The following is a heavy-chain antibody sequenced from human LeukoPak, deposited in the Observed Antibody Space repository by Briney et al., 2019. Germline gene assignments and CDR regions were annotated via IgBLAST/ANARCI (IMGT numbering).Heavy chain of an antibody. V-gene: IGHV4-34*01. D-gene: IGHD5-18*01. J-gene: IGHJ4*02. CDR2: INHSGST. CDR1: GGSFSGYY. Sequence: SETLSLTCAVYGGSFSGYYWSWIRQPPGKGLEGIGEINHSGSTNYNPSLKSRVTISVDTSKNQFSLKLSSVTAADTAVYYCARGHSWRQLWSPYYFDYWGQGTLGTVSS. CDR3: ARGHSWRQLWSPYYFDY.